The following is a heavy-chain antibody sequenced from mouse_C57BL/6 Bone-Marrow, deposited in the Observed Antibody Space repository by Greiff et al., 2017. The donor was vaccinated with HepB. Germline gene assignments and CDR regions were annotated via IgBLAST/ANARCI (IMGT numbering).Heavy chain of an antibody. V-gene: IGHV5-9*01. J-gene: IGHJ4*01. CDR3: ARPYYSAMDY. Sequence: DVQLVESGGGLVKPGGSLKLSCAASGFTFSSYTMSWVRQTPEKRLEWVATISGGGGNTYYPDSVKGRFTISRDNAKNTLYLQMSSLRSEDTALYYCARPYYSAMDYWGQGTSVTVSS. CDR2: ISGGGGNT. CDR1: GFTFSSYT.